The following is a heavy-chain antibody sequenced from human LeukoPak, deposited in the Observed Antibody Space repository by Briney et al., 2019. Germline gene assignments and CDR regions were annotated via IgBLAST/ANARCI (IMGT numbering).Heavy chain of an antibody. Sequence: SVKVSCKASGGTFSSYAISWVRQAPGQGLEWMGRIIPILGIANYAQKFQGRVTITADKSTSTAYMELSSLRSEDTAVYYCARDRGTAAAGSYYYYGMDVWGQGTTVTVSS. CDR3: ARDRGTAAAGSYYYYGMDV. V-gene: IGHV1-69*04. CDR2: IIPILGIA. J-gene: IGHJ6*02. CDR1: GGTFSSYA. D-gene: IGHD6-13*01.